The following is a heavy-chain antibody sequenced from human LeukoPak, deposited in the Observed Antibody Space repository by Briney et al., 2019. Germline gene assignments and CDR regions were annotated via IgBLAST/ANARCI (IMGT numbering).Heavy chain of an antibody. CDR2: IYYSGST. V-gene: IGHV4-38-2*01. CDR3: ARHRSSYYYYYYMDV. Sequence: SETLSLTCAISDEPFSGYCWGWIRQPPGKGLEWVGSIYYSGSTYYNPSLKSRVTISVDTSKNQFSLKLSSVTAADTAVYYCARHRSSYYYYYYMDVWGKGTTVTVSS. D-gene: IGHD6-6*01. J-gene: IGHJ6*03. CDR1: DEPFSGYC.